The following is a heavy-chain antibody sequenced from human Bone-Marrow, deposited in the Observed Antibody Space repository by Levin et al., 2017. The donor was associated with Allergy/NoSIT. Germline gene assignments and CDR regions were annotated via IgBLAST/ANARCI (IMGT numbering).Heavy chain of an antibody. J-gene: IGHJ4*02. V-gene: IGHV3-23*01. Sequence: RGESLKISCAASGFTFSNYAMSWVRQAPGKGLEWVSGISGSGDSTYDGDSVKGRFTICRDNSKNTLYLQMNSLRADDTAVYYCAKDRDFYGSGSLGNWGQGTLVTVSS. CDR2: ISGSGDST. CDR1: GFTFSNYA. D-gene: IGHD3-10*01. CDR3: AKDRDFYGSGSLGN.